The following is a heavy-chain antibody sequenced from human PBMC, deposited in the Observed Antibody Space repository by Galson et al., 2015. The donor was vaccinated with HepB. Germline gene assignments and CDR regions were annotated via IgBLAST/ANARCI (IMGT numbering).Heavy chain of an antibody. V-gene: IGHV3-74*01. CDR1: GFTLSHYW. CDR3: ARDDVWSGPSIDS. Sequence: SLRLSCAASGFTLSHYWMHWVRQFPGKGLDWVARISSNGSNTEYVDSVKGRFTISRDKVRSTLLLQMNSLRAEDTALYFCARDDVWSGPSIDSWGQVTLVTVSS. D-gene: IGHD3-3*01. CDR2: ISSNGSNT. J-gene: IGHJ4*02.